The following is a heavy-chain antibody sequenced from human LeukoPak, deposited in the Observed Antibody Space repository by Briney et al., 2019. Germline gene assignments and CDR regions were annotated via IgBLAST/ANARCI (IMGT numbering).Heavy chain of an antibody. J-gene: IGHJ4*02. CDR1: GGSISSYY. D-gene: IGHD6-19*01. V-gene: IGHV4-59*01. CDR3: ARGAGWYSY. CDR2: INYSGST. Sequence: SSETLSLTCTVSGGSISSYYWSWIRQPPGKGLEWIAYINYSGSTNYNPSLKSRLTISVDTSQNQFSLKLSSVTAADTAMYYCARGAGWYSYWGQGTLVTVSS.